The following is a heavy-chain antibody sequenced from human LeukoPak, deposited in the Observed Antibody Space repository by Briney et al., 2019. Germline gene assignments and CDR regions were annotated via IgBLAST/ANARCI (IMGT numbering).Heavy chain of an antibody. D-gene: IGHD5-24*01. Sequence: VGRGPGKEQEWMGWINPKSGATNYAQKFQGRVTMTRDTSISTAYMELRRLRSDDTAVYYCAREPYTYGLHLYFDYWGQGTLVTVSS. V-gene: IGHV1-2*02. CDR3: AREPYTYGLHLYFDY. CDR2: INPKSGAT. J-gene: IGHJ4*02.